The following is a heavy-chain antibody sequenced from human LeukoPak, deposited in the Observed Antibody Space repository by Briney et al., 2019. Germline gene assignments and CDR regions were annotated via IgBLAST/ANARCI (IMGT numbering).Heavy chain of an antibody. V-gene: IGHV3-7*01. CDR1: GFTFSSYW. J-gene: IGHJ5*02. CDR3: ARDEYRSRWLHP. CDR2: IKGDGSEE. D-gene: IGHD5-24*01. Sequence: GGSLRLSCAASGFTFSSYWMSWVRLAPGKGLEWVGNIKGDGSEEWYADSVKGRFTIYRDNTQNSVHLKLNSLRAEDTAVYNCARDEYRSRWLHPWGQGTLVTVTS.